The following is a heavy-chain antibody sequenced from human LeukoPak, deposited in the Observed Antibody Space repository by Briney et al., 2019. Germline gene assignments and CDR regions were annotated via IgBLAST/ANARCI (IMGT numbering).Heavy chain of an antibody. J-gene: IGHJ4*02. CDR1: GGSISSYY. V-gene: IGHV4-59*01. CDR2: ISYTGGT. CDR3: ARVPPLSRPYTGNNYYFDY. D-gene: IGHD5-24*01. Sequence: PSETLSLTCTVSGGSISSYYWSWIRQPPGKELAWIGYISYTGGTNYNPSLKSRVTISVDTSKNQFSLKLSSVTAADTAVYYCARVPPLSRPYTGNNYYFDYWGQGTLVTVSS.